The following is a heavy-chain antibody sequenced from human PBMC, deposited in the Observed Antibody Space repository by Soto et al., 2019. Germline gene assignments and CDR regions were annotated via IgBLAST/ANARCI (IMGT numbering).Heavy chain of an antibody. D-gene: IGHD1-7*01. CDR1: GGSINSGTYY. J-gene: IGHJ4*02. Sequence: SETLSLTCTVSGGSINSGTYYWGWIRQPPGKGLEWIGSIYYSGNTYYNPSLKSRVTISVDTSKNQFSLKLSSVTAADTAVYYCARLVTGTTNSDYWGQGTLVTVS. V-gene: IGHV4-39*01. CDR2: IYYSGNT. CDR3: ARLVTGTTNSDY.